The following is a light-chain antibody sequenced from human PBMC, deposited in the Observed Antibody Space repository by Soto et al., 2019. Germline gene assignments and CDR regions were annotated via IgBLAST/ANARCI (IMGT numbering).Light chain of an antibody. V-gene: IGKV3-20*01. CDR1: LSVSTN. J-gene: IGKJ2*01. CDR3: QHYGSSPYT. Sequence: EVVLTQSPGTLSLSPGERATLSCRASLSVSTNLAWYQQKPGQAPRLLIYGASSRATGIPDRFSGSGSGTAFTLTISRLEPEDFAVYYCQHYGSSPYTFGQGTKLEI. CDR2: GAS.